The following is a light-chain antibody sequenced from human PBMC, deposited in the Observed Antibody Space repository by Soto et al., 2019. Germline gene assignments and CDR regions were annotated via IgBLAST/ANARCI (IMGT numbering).Light chain of an antibody. V-gene: IGKV1-39*01. CDR3: QQSFTTWLT. CDR1: QSIDTY. Sequence: DIQMTQSPSSLSASVGDRVTITCRASQSIDTYLNWYQQKPGKAPNLLIYAASNLQSGVPSRFSGSGFGTYFTLTISSLQPVDFATYYCQQSFTTWLTFGGGTKVEIK. J-gene: IGKJ4*01. CDR2: AAS.